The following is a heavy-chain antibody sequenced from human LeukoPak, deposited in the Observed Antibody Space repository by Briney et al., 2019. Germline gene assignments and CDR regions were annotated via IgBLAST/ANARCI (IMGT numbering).Heavy chain of an antibody. V-gene: IGHV4-39*01. CDR2: IFFRGTT. CDR3: ARPWGSSSAPVNLWFGD. CDR1: GDSISSFSHF. Sequence: PSETLSLTCSVSGDSISSFSHFWAWIRQPPGKGLEWIGSIFFRGTTYANPSLKSRVSMSVDTSNNQFSLNLTSVTAADTAVYYCARPWGSSSAPVNLWFGDWGQGTLVTVSS. J-gene: IGHJ4*02. D-gene: IGHD3-10*01.